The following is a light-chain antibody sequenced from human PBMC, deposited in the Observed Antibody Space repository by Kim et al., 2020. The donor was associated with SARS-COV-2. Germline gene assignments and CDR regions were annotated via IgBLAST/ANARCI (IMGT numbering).Light chain of an antibody. J-gene: IGKJ4*01. CDR3: QQSYSTPRLT. CDR1: QSISSY. V-gene: IGKV1-39*01. CDR2: AAS. Sequence: ASVGDRVTITCRASQSISSYLNWYQQKPGKAPKLLIYAASSLQSGVPSRFSGSGSGTDFTLTISSLQPEDFATYYCQQSYSTPRLTFGGGTKVDIK.